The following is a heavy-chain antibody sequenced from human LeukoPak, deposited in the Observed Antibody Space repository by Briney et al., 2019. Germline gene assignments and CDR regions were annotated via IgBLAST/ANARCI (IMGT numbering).Heavy chain of an antibody. V-gene: IGHV1-18*01. CDR3: ARASVAYYYFDY. CDR2: MTPNSGNT. Sequence: ASVKVSCKVSGYTFTSSDINWVRQATGQGLEWMGWMTPNSGNTNYAQKLQGRVTMTTDTSTSTAYMELRSLRSDDTAVYYCARASVAYYYFDYWGQGTLVTVSS. CDR1: GYTFTSSD. D-gene: IGHD6-19*01. J-gene: IGHJ4*02.